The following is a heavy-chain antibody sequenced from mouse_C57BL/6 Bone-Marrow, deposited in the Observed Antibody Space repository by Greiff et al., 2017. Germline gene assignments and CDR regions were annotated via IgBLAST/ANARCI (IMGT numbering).Heavy chain of an antibody. Sequence: EVQLQQSGAELVKPGASVKLSSTASGFNIKDYYIHWVKQRTEQGLEWIGRIDPEDGDTKYAPKFQDKATITDDTSSNTAYLQLSSLTSEDTAVYYCTRSLIYYGTNYWGQGTTLTVSS. CDR1: GFNIKDYY. CDR2: IDPEDGDT. D-gene: IGHD1-1*01. CDR3: TRSLIYYGTNY. V-gene: IGHV14-2*01. J-gene: IGHJ2*01.